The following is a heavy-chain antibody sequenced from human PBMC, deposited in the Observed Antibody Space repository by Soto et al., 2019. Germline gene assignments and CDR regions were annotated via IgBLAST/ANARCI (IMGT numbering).Heavy chain of an antibody. J-gene: IGHJ4*02. Sequence: SETLSLTCSVSGGSISSYYWSWIRQPPGKGLEWIGYIYYSGSTNYNPSLKSRVTISVDTSKNQFSLKLSSVTAADTAVYYCARKGRSLTPFDYWGQGALVTVSS. V-gene: IGHV4-59*01. CDR3: ARKGRSLTPFDY. CDR2: IYYSGST. D-gene: IGHD3-9*01. CDR1: GGSISSYY.